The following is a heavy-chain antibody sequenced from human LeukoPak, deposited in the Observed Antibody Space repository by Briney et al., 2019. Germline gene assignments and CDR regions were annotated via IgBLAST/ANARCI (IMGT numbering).Heavy chain of an antibody. J-gene: IGHJ4*02. D-gene: IGHD1-26*01. Sequence: GGSLRLSCATSGFTFSSYAMNWVRQAPGKGLEWVANINKDGGEKYYVDSVKGRFTISRDNAKNSLYLQMNSLRADDTAVYYCVKDSPPRYSGSPPAYWGQGTLVTVSS. CDR2: INKDGGEK. CDR1: GFTFSSYA. V-gene: IGHV3-7*03. CDR3: VKDSPPRYSGSPPAY.